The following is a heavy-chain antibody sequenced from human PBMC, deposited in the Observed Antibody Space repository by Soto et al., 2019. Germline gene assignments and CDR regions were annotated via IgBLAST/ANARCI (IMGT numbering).Heavy chain of an antibody. D-gene: IGHD6-6*01. CDR2: INHSGST. J-gene: IGHJ6*03. CDR3: ARRSRQLVRSNYYYYYMDV. V-gene: IGHV4-34*01. CDR1: GGSFSGYY. Sequence: SETLSLTCAVYGGSFSGYYWSWIRQPPGKGLEWIGEINHSGSTNYNPSLKSRVTISVDTSKNQFSLKLSSVTAADTAVYYCARRSRQLVRSNYYYYYMDVWGKGTTVTVSS.